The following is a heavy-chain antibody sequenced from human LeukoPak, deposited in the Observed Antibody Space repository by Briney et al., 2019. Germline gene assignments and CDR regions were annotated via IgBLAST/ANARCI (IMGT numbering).Heavy chain of an antibody. V-gene: IGHV1-2*02. CDR1: GYTFTGYY. Sequence: ASVKVSFKASGYTFTGYYMHWVRQAPGQGLEWMGWINPNSGGTNYAQKFQGRVTMTRDTSISTVYMELSRLISDDTAVYYCTAVIPAGGKTWGQGTLVTVSS. CDR2: INPNSGGT. CDR3: TAVIPAGGKT. D-gene: IGHD6-13*01. J-gene: IGHJ5*02.